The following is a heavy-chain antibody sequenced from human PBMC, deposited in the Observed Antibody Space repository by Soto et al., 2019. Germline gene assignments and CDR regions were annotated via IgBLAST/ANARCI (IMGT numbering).Heavy chain of an antibody. CDR3: AREGALKPFSS. CDR1: GFTFSNYN. Sequence: GGSLRLSCVASGFTFSNYNMNWVRQAPGKGLEWVSHISGTSVYIHYADSVKGRFTISRDNAKNSVHQKMNSLRVENKAVHYCAREGALKPFSSWGQGALVTVSS. J-gene: IGHJ5*02. V-gene: IGHV3-21*01. CDR2: ISGTSVYI.